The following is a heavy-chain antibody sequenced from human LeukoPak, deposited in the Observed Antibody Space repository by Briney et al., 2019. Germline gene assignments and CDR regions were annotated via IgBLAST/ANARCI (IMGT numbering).Heavy chain of an antibody. D-gene: IGHD6-13*01. CDR2: IYYSGST. CDR3: ARLVAAAVNSFDP. V-gene: IGHV4-39*01. CDR1: GGSLSSSSSY. J-gene: IGHJ5*02. Sequence: SETLSLTCTVSGGSLSSSSSYWGWIRQPPGKGLEWIGRIYYSGSTYYTPSLKSRVTISVDTSTNQFSLKLSSVTAADTAAYYCARLVAAAVNSFDPWGQGTRVTVSS.